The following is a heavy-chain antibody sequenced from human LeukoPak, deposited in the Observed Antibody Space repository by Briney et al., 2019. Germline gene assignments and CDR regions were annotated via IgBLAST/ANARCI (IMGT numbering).Heavy chain of an antibody. V-gene: IGHV3-23*01. Sequence: GGSLRLSCAASGFTFSDYALGWVRQAPGRGLEWVATLSGSGAGTYYSDSVQGRFTISRDNSKRTLFLQMNSLRAEDTAFYYCTKAELGVDTFFDYWGQGTLVTVSS. CDR1: GFTFSDYA. CDR3: TKAELGVDTFFDY. CDR2: LSGSGAGT. J-gene: IGHJ4*02. D-gene: IGHD3-3*01.